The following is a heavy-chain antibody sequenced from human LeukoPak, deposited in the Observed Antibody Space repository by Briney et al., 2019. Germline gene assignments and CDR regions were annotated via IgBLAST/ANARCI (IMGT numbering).Heavy chain of an antibody. CDR3: AKGMVPYGDYGGLGYYFDY. V-gene: IGHV3-23*01. CDR1: GFTFSSYA. D-gene: IGHD4-17*01. Sequence: SGGSLRLSCAASGFTFSSYAMSWVRQAPGKGLEWVSAISGSGGSTYYADSVKGRFTISRDNSKNTLYLQMNSLRAEDTAVYYCAKGMVPYGDYGGLGYYFDYWGQGTLVTVSS. J-gene: IGHJ4*02. CDR2: ISGSGGST.